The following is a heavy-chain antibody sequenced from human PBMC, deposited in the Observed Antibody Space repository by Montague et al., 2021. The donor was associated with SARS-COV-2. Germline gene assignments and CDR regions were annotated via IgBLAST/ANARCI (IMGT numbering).Heavy chain of an antibody. CDR3: AKDWAVLTRDGYNYGWFDC. Sequence: SETLSLTCSVSGGSISGYCWSWIRQSPGKGLECVGYIYYIGGTNYKPSLESRVTISLDTSKDQFSLRLSSVTPADTAVYYCAKDWAVLTRDGYNYGWFDCWGPGTLVTVSS. V-gene: IGHV4-59*01. J-gene: IGHJ5*01. D-gene: IGHD5-24*01. CDR2: IYYIGGT. CDR1: GGSISGYC.